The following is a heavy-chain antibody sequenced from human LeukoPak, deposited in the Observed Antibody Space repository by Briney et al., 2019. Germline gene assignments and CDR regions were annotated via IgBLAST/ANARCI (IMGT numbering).Heavy chain of an antibody. D-gene: IGHD2-15*01. CDR3: TKSLDCSRATCDS. V-gene: IGHV3-15*01. CDR2: IRSKTDGGTS. Sequence: GGSLRLSCAASGVIFSNAWMSWVRRAPGKGLEWVGRIRSKTDGGTSDYAAPVKGRFTISRDDSKNTLYLEMRSLNTEDTAVYYCTKSLDCSRATCDSWGQGTLVTVSS. J-gene: IGHJ5*01. CDR1: GVIFSNAW.